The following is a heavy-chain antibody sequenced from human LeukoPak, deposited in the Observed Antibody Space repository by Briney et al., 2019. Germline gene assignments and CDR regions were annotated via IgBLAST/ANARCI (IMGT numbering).Heavy chain of an antibody. CDR3: ARGQGTVTTH. Sequence: PSETLSLTCTVSGGSISSYYWSWIRQPPGKGLEWIGEINHSGSANYNPSLKSRVTISLDTSKNQFSLKLSSVTAADTAVYYCARGQGTVTTHWGQGTLVTASS. V-gene: IGHV4-34*01. CDR2: INHSGSA. J-gene: IGHJ4*02. D-gene: IGHD4-17*01. CDR1: GGSISSYY.